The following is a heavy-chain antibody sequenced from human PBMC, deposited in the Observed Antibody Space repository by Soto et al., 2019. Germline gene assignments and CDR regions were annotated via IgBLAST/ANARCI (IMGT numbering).Heavy chain of an antibody. CDR2: ISASTLTI. V-gene: IGHV3-48*02. CDR3: ARAPQLVAPAATGFDS. CDR1: GFPFSTYS. D-gene: IGHD2-2*01. Sequence: LRLSCAASGFPFSTYSMSWVRQAPGKGLEWISYISASTLTIFYADSVKGRFTISRDTAQNSLYLQMNSLRDEDTAVYYCARAPQLVAPAATGFDSWGQGTLVTVSS. J-gene: IGHJ4*02.